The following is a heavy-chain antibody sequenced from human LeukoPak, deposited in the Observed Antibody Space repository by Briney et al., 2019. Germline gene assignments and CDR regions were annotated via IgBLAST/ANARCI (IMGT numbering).Heavy chain of an antibody. V-gene: IGHV1-46*01. Sequence: GASVEVSCKASGYTFTKYYIHWVRQAPGQGLEWMGIINTSGGSTSSAQKFQGRVTLTRDTSTSTVYMELRGLRSEDTAVYFCARGSSVKGFDYWGQGTLVTVSS. CDR3: ARGSSVKGFDY. CDR2: INTSGGST. D-gene: IGHD3-3*01. J-gene: IGHJ4*02. CDR1: GYTFTKYY.